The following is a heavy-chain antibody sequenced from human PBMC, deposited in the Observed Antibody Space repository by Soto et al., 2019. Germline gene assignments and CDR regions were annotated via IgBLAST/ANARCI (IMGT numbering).Heavy chain of an antibody. CDR1: GFTFDDYA. J-gene: IGHJ6*02. CDR3: AKGTVTSFYYYGMDV. CDR2: ISWNSGNI. V-gene: IGHV3-9*01. D-gene: IGHD4-17*01. Sequence: EVQLVESGGGLVQTGRSLRLSCVASGFTFDDYAMHWVRQAPVKGLEWVSGISWNSGNIGYADSVKGRFTISRDNAKNSLYLQMNSLRAEDTALYYCAKGTVTSFYYYGMDVWGQGTTVTVSS.